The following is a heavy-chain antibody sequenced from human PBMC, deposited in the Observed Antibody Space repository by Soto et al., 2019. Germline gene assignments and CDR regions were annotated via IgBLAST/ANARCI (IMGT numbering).Heavy chain of an antibody. CDR3: AKGRGLAYYYYYGMDV. V-gene: IGHV1-46*01. CDR2: INPSGGST. D-gene: IGHD6-19*01. J-gene: IGHJ6*02. Sequence: ASVKVSCKASGYTFTSYYMHWVRQAPGQGLEWMGIINPSGGSTSYAQKFQGRVTMTRDTSTSTVYMELSSLRSEDTAVYYCAKGRGLAYYYYYGMDVWGQGTTVTVSS. CDR1: GYTFTSYY.